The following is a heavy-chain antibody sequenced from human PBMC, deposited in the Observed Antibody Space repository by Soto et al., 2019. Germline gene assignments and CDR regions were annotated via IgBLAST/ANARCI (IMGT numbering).Heavy chain of an antibody. V-gene: IGHV2-5*02. CDR1: GFSLITGVG. CDR3: PQIYGSGSWGWYFHA. CDR2: IFWDKTD. D-gene: IGHD1-26*01. Sequence: QITLKESGPSLVRPTETLTLTCTFSGFSLITGVGVCWVRQPPGKALEWLAVIFWDKTDYYRPSLQTRVTISKDTCEDQVVLTLTNMDPEDTATYFCPQIYGSGSWGWYFHAWGQGTLVTVSS. J-gene: IGHJ4*02.